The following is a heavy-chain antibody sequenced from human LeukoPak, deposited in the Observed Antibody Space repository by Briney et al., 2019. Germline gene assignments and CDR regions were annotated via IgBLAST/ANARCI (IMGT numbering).Heavy chain of an antibody. CDR1: GFTFSSYS. V-gene: IGHV3-21*01. CDR2: IGSTSSYL. Sequence: GGSLRLSCAASGFTFSSYSMNWVRQAPGRELEWVSSIGSTSSYLYYGDSVKGRFTISRDNAKNSLYLQMSSLRAEDTAVYYCARVRSGYCSGTSCPHGPFDIWGQGTMVTVSS. D-gene: IGHD2-2*01. CDR3: ARVRSGYCSGTSCPHGPFDI. J-gene: IGHJ3*02.